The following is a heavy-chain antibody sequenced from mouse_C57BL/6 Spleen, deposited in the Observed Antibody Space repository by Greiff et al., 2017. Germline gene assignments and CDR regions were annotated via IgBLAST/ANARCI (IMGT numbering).Heavy chain of an antibody. Sequence: EVKVVESGGGLVKPGGSLKLSCAASGFTFSDYGMHWVRQAPEKGLEWVAYISSGSSTIYYADTVKGRFTISRDNAKNTLFLQMTSLRSEDTAMYYCARRRFTTVVATDAMDYWGQGTSVTVSS. D-gene: IGHD1-1*01. CDR1: GFTFSDYG. V-gene: IGHV5-17*01. CDR3: ARRRFTTVVATDAMDY. CDR2: ISSGSSTI. J-gene: IGHJ4*01.